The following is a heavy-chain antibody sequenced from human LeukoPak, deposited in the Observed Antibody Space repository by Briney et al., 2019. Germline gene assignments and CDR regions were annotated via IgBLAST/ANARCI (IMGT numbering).Heavy chain of an antibody. J-gene: IGHJ3*02. D-gene: IGHD1-26*01. Sequence: GGSLRLSCAASGFTFSNYWMHWVRQAPGKGLVWVSRINSDGINTSYADSVKGRFAISRDNSKNTLYLQMNSLRAEDTAVYYCARGGSYLSAFDIWGQGTMVTVSS. CDR2: INSDGINT. V-gene: IGHV3-74*01. CDR3: ARGGSYLSAFDI. CDR1: GFTFSNYW.